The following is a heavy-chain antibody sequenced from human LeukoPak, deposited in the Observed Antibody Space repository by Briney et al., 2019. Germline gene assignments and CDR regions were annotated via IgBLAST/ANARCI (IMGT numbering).Heavy chain of an antibody. Sequence: SGGSLRLSYAASGFTFSSYAMNWVRQAPEKGLEWVSAISASGGSTYYADSVKGRFTISRDNSKNTLYLQMNSLRAEDTALYYCAKVLGGYYYYYMDVWGEGTTVTVSS. V-gene: IGHV3-23*01. CDR2: ISASGGST. J-gene: IGHJ6*03. D-gene: IGHD3-16*01. CDR3: AKVLGGYYYYYMDV. CDR1: GFTFSSYA.